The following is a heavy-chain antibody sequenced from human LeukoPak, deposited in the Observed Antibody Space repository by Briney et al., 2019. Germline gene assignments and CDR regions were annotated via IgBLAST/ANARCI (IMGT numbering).Heavy chain of an antibody. Sequence: GGCLRLACAVSWFTVSINYIRSVRQAPGRGLEWDSVIYSGGRTYKADSVKGRFTISRANPKNPRYLQMNSLRAEDTAVYYCARELRYCSGSTCYSGVDYWGQGTLVTVSS. V-gene: IGHV3-53*01. CDR3: ARELRYCSGSTCYSGVDY. CDR2: IYSGGRT. J-gene: IGHJ4*02. CDR1: WFTVSINY. D-gene: IGHD2-15*01.